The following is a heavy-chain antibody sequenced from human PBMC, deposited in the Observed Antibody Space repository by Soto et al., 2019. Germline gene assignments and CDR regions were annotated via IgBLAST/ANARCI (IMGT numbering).Heavy chain of an antibody. Sequence: GESLRLSCAASGFTFNTFGMHWVRQAPGEGLEWVAVIRYDGSNNYYADSVKGRFTISRDNSKNTLSLQMNSLRAEDTAVYYCARDASVGASYSGSAYYAMDVWGRGTTVTVSS. CDR3: ARDASVGASYSGSAYYAMDV. J-gene: IGHJ6*02. CDR1: GFTFNTFG. D-gene: IGHD1-26*01. V-gene: IGHV3-33*01. CDR2: IRYDGSNN.